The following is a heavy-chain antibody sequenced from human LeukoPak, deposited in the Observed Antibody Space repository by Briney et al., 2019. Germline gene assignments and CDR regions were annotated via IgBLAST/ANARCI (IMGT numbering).Heavy chain of an antibody. CDR1: GDSISSSGQY. V-gene: IGHV4-39*01. D-gene: IGHD4-17*01. Sequence: PSETLSLTCTVSGDSISSSGQYWGWIRQSPVKGLEWIGSIYYSGSTYYNPSLKSRVIISVDTSKNQFSLELRSVTAADTAIYYCARNMTAVSRLAVFDVWGPGTMVTVS. CDR2: IYYSGST. CDR3: ARNMTAVSRLAVFDV. J-gene: IGHJ3*01.